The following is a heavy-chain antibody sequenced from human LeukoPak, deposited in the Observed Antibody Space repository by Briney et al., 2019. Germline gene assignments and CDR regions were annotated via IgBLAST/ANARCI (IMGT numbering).Heavy chain of an antibody. J-gene: IGHJ6*02. V-gene: IGHV3-53*01. CDR1: GFTVSSNY. CDR3: ARDYTLDYGMDV. Sequence: PGGSLRLSCAASGFTVSSNYMSWVRQAPGKGLEWVSVIYSGGSTYYADSVKGRFTISRDNSKNTLYRQMNSLRAEDTAVYYCARDYTLDYGMDVWGQGTTVTVSS. CDR2: IYSGGST.